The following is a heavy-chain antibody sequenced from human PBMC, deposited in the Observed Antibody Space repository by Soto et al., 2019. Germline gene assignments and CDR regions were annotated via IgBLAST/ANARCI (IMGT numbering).Heavy chain of an antibody. Sequence: QITLKESGPAVVKPTQTLTLTCTFSGFSLSTGGVLVGWVRQPPGEALEWLALIFGDGDERYRSSLTHRLTIAKDSSANHVVLRLANVDLVDSGTYYCVHGSYTRGQYDAFDVWGQGTLVTVSS. D-gene: IGHD6-19*01. J-gene: IGHJ3*01. CDR2: IFGDGDE. V-gene: IGHV2-5*02. CDR1: GFSLSTGGVL. CDR3: VHGSYTRGQYDAFDV.